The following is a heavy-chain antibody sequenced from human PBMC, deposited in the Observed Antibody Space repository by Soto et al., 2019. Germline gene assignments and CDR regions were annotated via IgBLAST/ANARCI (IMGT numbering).Heavy chain of an antibody. D-gene: IGHD5-18*01. V-gene: IGHV1-18*01. CDR2: ISAYNGKT. J-gene: IGHJ3*02. Sequence: GASLKVSCRASGYTFTSYGSSGVRQAPGRGLEWMGWISAYNGKTNYAQKLQGRVTMTTDTSTSTAYMELRSLRSDDTAVYYCATSLREILSFRYSYGDDAFDIRGEVTIFT. CDR1: GYTFTSYG. CDR3: ATSLREILSFRYSYGDDAFDI.